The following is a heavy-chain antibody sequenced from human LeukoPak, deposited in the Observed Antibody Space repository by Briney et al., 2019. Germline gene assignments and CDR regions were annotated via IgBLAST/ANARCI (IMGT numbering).Heavy chain of an antibody. J-gene: IGHJ4*02. CDR3: ARDRWLQSEGFDY. CDR2: ISYDGSNK. D-gene: IGHD5-24*01. V-gene: IGHV3-30-3*01. Sequence: QPGGSLRLSCAASGFTFSSYAMHWVRQAPGKGLEWVAVISYDGSNKYYADSVKGRFTISRDSSKNTLYLQMNSLRAEDTAVYYCARDRWLQSEGFDYWGQGTLVTVSS. CDR1: GFTFSSYA.